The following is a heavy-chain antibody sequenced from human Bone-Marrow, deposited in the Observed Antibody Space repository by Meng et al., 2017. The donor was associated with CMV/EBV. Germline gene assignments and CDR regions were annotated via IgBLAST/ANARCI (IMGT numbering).Heavy chain of an antibody. J-gene: IGHJ3*02. D-gene: IGHD1-26*01. CDR3: ARIRGRLDAFDI. CDR1: GFIFFDFG. CDR2: ITWNGDAT. V-gene: IGHV3-20*04. Sequence: GESLKISCEASGFIFFDFGMSWVRQALGKGLEWVSGITWNGDATGYADSVKGRFTISRDNAKNSLYLQMNSLRAEDTAVYYCARIRGRLDAFDIWGQGTMVTVSS.